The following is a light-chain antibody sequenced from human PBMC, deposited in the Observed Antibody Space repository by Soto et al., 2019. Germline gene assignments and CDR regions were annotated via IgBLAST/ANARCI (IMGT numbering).Light chain of an antibody. CDR1: SSDVGIYNY. J-gene: IGLJ1*01. CDR2: EVS. CDR3: SSYTTGNTRV. Sequence: QSVLTQPASVSGSPGQSIAISCTGSSSDVGIYNYVSWYQQHPGKVPKLIIYEVSNRPSGVSNRFSGSKSGNTASLTISGLQAEDEADYYCSSYTTGNTRVFGTGTKVTVL. V-gene: IGLV2-14*01.